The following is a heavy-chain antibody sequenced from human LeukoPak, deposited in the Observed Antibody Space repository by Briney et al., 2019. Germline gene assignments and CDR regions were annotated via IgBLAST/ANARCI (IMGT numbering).Heavy chain of an antibody. J-gene: IGHJ6*02. CDR3: AREQDIVVVPAAIDYYGMDV. D-gene: IGHD2-2*02. CDR1: GFTFSSYA. Sequence: GGSLRLSCAASGFTFSSYAMHWVRQAPGKGLEWVAVISYDGSNKYYADSVKGRFTISRDNSKNTLYLQMNSLRAEDTAVYYCAREQDIVVVPAAIDYYGMDVWGQGTTVTVSS. V-gene: IGHV3-30-3*01. CDR2: ISYDGSNK.